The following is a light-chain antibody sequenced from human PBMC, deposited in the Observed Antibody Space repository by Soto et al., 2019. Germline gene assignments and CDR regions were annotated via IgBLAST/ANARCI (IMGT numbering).Light chain of an antibody. CDR3: QQYSDFFIS. J-gene: IGKJ3*01. CDR1: QSISRS. V-gene: IGKV1-5*01. Sequence: DIQMTQSPSPLSASVGDRVTITCRASQSISRSLAWYQQKPWKAPNLLIYASSSLEVGVTSRFSVSGFGTEFTLTITNLQPADFATYDCQQYSDFFISLGPGTTVDFK. CDR2: ASS.